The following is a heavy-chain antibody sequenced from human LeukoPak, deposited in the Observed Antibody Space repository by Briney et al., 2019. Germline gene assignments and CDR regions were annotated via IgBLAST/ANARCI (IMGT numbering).Heavy chain of an antibody. CDR2: IRDTGKNT. CDR1: GFTFTKYG. J-gene: IGHJ4*02. Sequence: PGGSLRLSCAASGFTFTKYGMHWVRQAPGTGLEWVAFIRDTGKNTYYADSVKGRFTISRDTSKNTLYLQMNSLRTEDTSVYYCAKDSGTWNVDYWGQGTLVTVSS. D-gene: IGHD1-1*01. V-gene: IGHV3-30*02. CDR3: AKDSGTWNVDY.